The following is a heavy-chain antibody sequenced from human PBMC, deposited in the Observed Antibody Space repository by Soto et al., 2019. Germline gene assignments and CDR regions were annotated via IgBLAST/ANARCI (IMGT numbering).Heavy chain of an antibody. CDR2: INHSGST. CDR1: GGSFSVYY. V-gene: IGHV4-34*01. J-gene: IGHJ6*02. CDR3: ARGSRYYYGSGSYYPPYYYYYGMDV. Sequence: SETVSLTCAVYGGSFSVYYWSWIRQPPGKGLEWIGEINHSGSTNYNPSLKSRVTISVDTSKNQFSLKLSSVTAADTAVYYCARGSRYYYGSGSYYPPYYYYYGMDVWGQGTTVT. D-gene: IGHD3-10*01.